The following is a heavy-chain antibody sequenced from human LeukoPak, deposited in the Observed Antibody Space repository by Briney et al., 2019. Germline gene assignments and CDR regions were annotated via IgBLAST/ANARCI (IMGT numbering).Heavy chain of an antibody. CDR3: ARVYRNWFDP. CDR1: GVTFSSYW. V-gene: IGHV3-7*01. D-gene: IGHD1-14*01. Sequence: GGALRLSCAASGVTFSSYWMSWVRQAPGKGLEWVADIKQDGSEKYYVDSVKGRFTISRDNAKNSLYLQMNSLRAEDTAVYYCARVYRNWFDPWGQGTLVTVSS. CDR2: IKQDGSEK. J-gene: IGHJ5*02.